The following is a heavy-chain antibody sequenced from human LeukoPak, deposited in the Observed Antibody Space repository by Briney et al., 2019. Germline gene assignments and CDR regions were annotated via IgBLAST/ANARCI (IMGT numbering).Heavy chain of an antibody. V-gene: IGHV1-8*01. CDR1: GYTFTSYD. D-gene: IGHD1-26*01. CDR2: MNPNSGNT. J-gene: IGHJ6*03. Sequence: ASVKVSCKASGYTFTSYDINWVRQATGQGLEWMGRMNPNSGNTGYAQKFQGRVTMTRNTSISTAYMELSSLRSEDTAVYYCARGRRPRENYYYYYMDVWGKGTTVTVSS. CDR3: ARGRRPRENYYYYYMDV.